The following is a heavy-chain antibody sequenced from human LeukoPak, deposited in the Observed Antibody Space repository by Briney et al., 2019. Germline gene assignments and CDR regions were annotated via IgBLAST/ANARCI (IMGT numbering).Heavy chain of an antibody. CDR1: GGSISSSSYY. Sequence: SETLSLTCTVSGGSISSSSYYWGWIRQPPGKGLEWIGSIYYSGSTNYNPSLKSRVTMSVDTSKNQFSLKLSSVTAADTAVYYCARNGGSGTYYDGSFDYWGQGTLVTVSS. D-gene: IGHD1-26*01. CDR3: ARNGGSGTYYDGSFDY. J-gene: IGHJ4*02. V-gene: IGHV4-39*07. CDR2: IYYSGST.